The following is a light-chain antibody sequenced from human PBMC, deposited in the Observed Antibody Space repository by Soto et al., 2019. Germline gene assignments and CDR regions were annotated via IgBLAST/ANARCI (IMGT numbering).Light chain of an antibody. V-gene: IGLV2-8*01. J-gene: IGLJ2*01. Sequence: QSALTQPPSASGSPGQSVTISCTGTSSDVGGYNYVSWYQQHPGKAPKLMIYAVSERPSGVPDGFSGSKSGNTASLTVSGLQAEDEADYYCSSRAGNNVVFGGGTQLTVL. CDR2: AVS. CDR1: SSDVGGYNY. CDR3: SSRAGNNVV.